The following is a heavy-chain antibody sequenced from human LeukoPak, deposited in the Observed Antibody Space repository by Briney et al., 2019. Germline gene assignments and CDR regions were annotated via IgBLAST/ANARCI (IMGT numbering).Heavy chain of an antibody. V-gene: IGHV3-15*01. CDR1: GLTFSNAW. CDR2: IKKKADGGTT. J-gene: IGHJ4*02. Sequence: GGSLRLSCVASGLTFSNAWLTWVRQAPGKGLEWVGRIKKKADGGTTEYSAPVKGRFSISRDDSKNTVYLQLNSLRTEDTAVYYCATDLGCCFTTRGQGTLVTVSS. CDR3: ATDLGCCFTT. D-gene: IGHD2-2*02.